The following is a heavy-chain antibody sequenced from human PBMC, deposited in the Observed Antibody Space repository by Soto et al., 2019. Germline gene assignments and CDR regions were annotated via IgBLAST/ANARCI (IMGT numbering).Heavy chain of an antibody. Sequence: DVQLVESGGGSVQPGGSLRLSCAASGFTFSHYWMHWVRQAPGKGLACVSRLNQDGSDTNYADSVKGRFTVSRDNAKNSLYMQMNKLRVVDTGLYFCVRGANDWPGMDVWGQGTTVTVS. V-gene: IGHV3-74*01. D-gene: IGHD3-9*01. CDR2: LNQDGSDT. J-gene: IGHJ6*02. CDR1: GFTFSHYW. CDR3: VRGANDWPGMDV.